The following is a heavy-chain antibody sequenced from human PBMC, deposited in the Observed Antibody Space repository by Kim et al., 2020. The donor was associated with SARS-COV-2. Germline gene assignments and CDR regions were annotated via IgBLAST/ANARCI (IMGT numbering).Heavy chain of an antibody. CDR1: GFIFNAYA. D-gene: IGHD3-22*01. V-gene: IGHV3-23*01. Sequence: GGSLRLSCAASGFIFNAYAMSWVRQAPGKGLEWVATVSGTGGDAYYADLVKGRFMISRDNSQNVLYLQLDSLRVEDTALYFCAALGYGSKWFFYWGQGTL. CDR3: AALGYGSKWFFY. CDR2: VSGTGGDA. J-gene: IGHJ4*02.